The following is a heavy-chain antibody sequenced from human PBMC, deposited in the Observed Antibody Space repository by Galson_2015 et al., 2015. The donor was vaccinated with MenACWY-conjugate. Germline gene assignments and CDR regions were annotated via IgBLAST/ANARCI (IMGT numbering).Heavy chain of an antibody. D-gene: IGHD3-22*01. CDR1: GFTFSSYE. CDR3: ARGVYDSSGYYFP. V-gene: IGHV3-48*03. J-gene: IGHJ1*01. CDR2: ISSSGNTI. Sequence: SLRLSCAASGFTFSSYEMNWVRQAPGKGLEWVSYISSSGNTIYYADSVKGRFTISRDNAKNSLYLHMNSLRAEDTAVYYCARGVYDSSGYYFPWGQGTLVTVSS.